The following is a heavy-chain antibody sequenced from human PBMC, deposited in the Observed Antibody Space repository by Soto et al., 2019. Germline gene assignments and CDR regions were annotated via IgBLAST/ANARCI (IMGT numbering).Heavy chain of an antibody. V-gene: IGHV4-31*03. J-gene: IGHJ4*02. Sequence: PSETLSLTCTVSGGSINSGGYYWSWIRQHPGEGLECLGAIYYSGSPYYNTSLKSRVSISVDSSKNQFSLKLSSVTAADTAMYYCARGPGGFGELFLDFWGQGTLVTV. CDR1: GGSINSGGYY. CDR2: IYYSGSP. D-gene: IGHD3-10*01. CDR3: ARGPGGFGELFLDF.